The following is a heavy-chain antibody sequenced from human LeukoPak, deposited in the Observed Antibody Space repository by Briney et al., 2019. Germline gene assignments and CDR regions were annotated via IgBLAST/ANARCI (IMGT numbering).Heavy chain of an antibody. CDR3: ARVGYCSSTSCTDAFDI. V-gene: IGHV4-4*02. CDR1: GGSISSSNW. CDR2: IYHSGST. D-gene: IGHD2-2*01. Sequence: SETLPLTCAVSGGSISSSNWWSWVRQPPGKGLEWIGEIYHSGSTNYNPSLKSRVTISVDKSKNQFSLKLSSVTAADTAVYYCARVGYCSSTSCTDAFDIWGQGTMVTVSS. J-gene: IGHJ3*02.